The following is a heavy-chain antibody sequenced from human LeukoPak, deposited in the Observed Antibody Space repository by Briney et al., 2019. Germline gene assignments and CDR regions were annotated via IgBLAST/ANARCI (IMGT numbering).Heavy chain of an antibody. D-gene: IGHD3-3*01. CDR3: ASLGRVFGVVSYYYYMDV. V-gene: IGHV3-48*01. Sequence: TGGSLRLTCAASGFTFSSYNMNWARQAPGKGLEWVSYISSSSSTIYYADSVKGRFTISRDNAKNSLYLQMNSLRAEDTAVYYCASLGRVFGVVSYYYYMDVWGKGTTVTVSS. CDR1: GFTFSSYN. J-gene: IGHJ6*03. CDR2: ISSSSSTI.